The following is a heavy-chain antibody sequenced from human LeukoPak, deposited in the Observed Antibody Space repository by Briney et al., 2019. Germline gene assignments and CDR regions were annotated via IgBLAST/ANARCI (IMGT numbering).Heavy chain of an antibody. CDR2: ISSSGSTI. CDR1: GFTFSSYE. J-gene: IGHJ4*02. D-gene: IGHD3/OR15-3a*01. CDR3: ARDGLSIDY. V-gene: IGHV3-48*03. Sequence: GGSLRLSCAASGFTFSSYEMNWVRQAPGKGLEWVSYISSSGSTIYYADSVKGRFTISRDNAKNSLYLQMNSLRAEDTAVYCCARDGLSIDYWGQGTLVTVSS.